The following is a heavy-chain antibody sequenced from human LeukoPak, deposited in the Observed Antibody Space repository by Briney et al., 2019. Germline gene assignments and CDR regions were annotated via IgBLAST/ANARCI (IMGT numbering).Heavy chain of an antibody. CDR3: ARVRFSSGWYIAFDM. CDR1: GDTFSSNY. V-gene: IGHV1-46*01. J-gene: IGHJ3*02. Sequence: ASVKVSCKASGDTFSSNYVQWVRQAPGQGLEWMGIIHTSGGSTTYAQKFQGRVTMTRDTSTSTVYMELSSLRSEDTAVYYCARVRFSSGWYIAFDMWGQGTMVTVSS. D-gene: IGHD6-19*01. CDR2: IHTSGGST.